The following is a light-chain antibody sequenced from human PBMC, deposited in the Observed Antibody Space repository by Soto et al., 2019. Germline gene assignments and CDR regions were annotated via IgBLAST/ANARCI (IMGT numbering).Light chain of an antibody. Sequence: QSALTQPASVSGSPGQSITISCAGTSSDVGGYNYVSWYQQYPGKAPKLMIYVVTNRPSGVSNRFSGSKSGNTASLTISGLQAEDEADYYCTSYTTSSTWVFGGGTKLTVL. CDR1: SSDVGGYNY. V-gene: IGLV2-14*01. CDR3: TSYTTSSTWV. J-gene: IGLJ3*02. CDR2: VVT.